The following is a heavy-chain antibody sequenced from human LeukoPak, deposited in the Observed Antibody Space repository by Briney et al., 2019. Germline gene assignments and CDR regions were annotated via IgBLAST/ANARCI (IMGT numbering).Heavy chain of an antibody. D-gene: IGHD3-10*01. Sequence: GGSLRLSCAASGITFSSNSMSWVRQAPGKGLEWVSAISGSGISRYYADSVKGRFTISRDNSKHTVYLQMNSLRAEDTAVYYCAKDGVYGPGCCYYFDYWGQGTLVTVSS. J-gene: IGHJ4*02. V-gene: IGHV3-23*01. CDR3: AKDGVYGPGCCYYFDY. CDR1: GITFSSNS. CDR2: ISGSGISR.